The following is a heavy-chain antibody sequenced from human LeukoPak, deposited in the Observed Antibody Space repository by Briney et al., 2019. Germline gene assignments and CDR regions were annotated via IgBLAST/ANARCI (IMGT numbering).Heavy chain of an antibody. CDR1: GGSISGYY. CDR3: ARGAAATRDY. CDR2: IHYSGTT. J-gene: IGHJ4*02. V-gene: IGHV4-59*01. D-gene: IGHD2-15*01. Sequence: SETLSLTCTVSGGSISGYYWSWIRQPPGKGLEWIGYIHYSGTTDNNPSLKSRVTISVDTSKNQFSLKLTSVTAADTAVYYCARGAAATRDYWGQGILVTVSS.